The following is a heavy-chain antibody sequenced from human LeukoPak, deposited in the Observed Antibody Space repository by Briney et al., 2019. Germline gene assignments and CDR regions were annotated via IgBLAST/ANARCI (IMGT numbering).Heavy chain of an antibody. CDR3: ARDLGGGSGSYNVDY. V-gene: IGHV3-33*01. Sequence: GGSLRPSCAASGFTFSNYGMHWVRQAPGKGLEWVAVIWYDGSNKYYADSVKGRFTISRDNSKNTLYLQMNSLRAEDTAVYYCARDLGGGSGSYNVDYWAREPWSPSPQ. J-gene: IGHJ4*02. CDR2: IWYDGSNK. CDR1: GFTFSNYG. D-gene: IGHD3-10*01.